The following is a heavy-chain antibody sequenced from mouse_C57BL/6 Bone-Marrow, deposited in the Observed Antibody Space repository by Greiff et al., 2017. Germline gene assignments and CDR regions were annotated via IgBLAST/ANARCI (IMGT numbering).Heavy chain of an antibody. CDR2: IYPGDGDT. J-gene: IGHJ4*01. D-gene: IGHD2-4*01. V-gene: IGHV1-82*01. Sequence: VHLVESGPELVKPGASVKISCKASGYAFSSSWMNWVKQRPGKGLEWIGRIYPGDGDTNYNGKFKGKATLTADKSSSTAYMQLSSLTSEDSAVYFCARDDYDRRSYAMDYWGQGTSVTVSS. CDR1: GYAFSSSW. CDR3: ARDDYDRRSYAMDY.